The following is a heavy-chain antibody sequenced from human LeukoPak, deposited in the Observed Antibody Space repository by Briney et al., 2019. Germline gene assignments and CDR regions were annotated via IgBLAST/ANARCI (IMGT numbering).Heavy chain of an antibody. Sequence: GGSLRLSCAASGFTFSSYEMNWVRQAPGKGLEWVSYISSSGSTIYYADSVKGRFTISRDNAKNSLYLQMNSLRAEDTAVYYCARGGDHPTFLFQYMDVWSKGTTVTVSS. CDR3: ARGGDHPTFLFQYMDV. CDR1: GFTFSSYE. D-gene: IGHD3-16*01. CDR2: ISSSGSTI. J-gene: IGHJ6*03. V-gene: IGHV3-48*03.